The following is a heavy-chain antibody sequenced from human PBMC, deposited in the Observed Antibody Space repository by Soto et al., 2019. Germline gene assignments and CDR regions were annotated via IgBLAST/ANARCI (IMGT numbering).Heavy chain of an antibody. CDR2: ISGSGGST. CDR1: GFTFSSYA. D-gene: IGHD2-2*01. V-gene: IGHV3-23*01. J-gene: IGHJ3*02. CDR3: AKDQYCSSTSCRNEDTTVTTDMDAFDI. Sequence: GGSLRLSCAASGFTFSSYAMSWVRQAPGKGLEWVSAISGSGGSTYYADSVKGRFTISRDNSKNTLYLQMNSRRAEDTAVYYCAKDQYCSSTSCRNEDTTVTTDMDAFDIWGQGTMVTVSS.